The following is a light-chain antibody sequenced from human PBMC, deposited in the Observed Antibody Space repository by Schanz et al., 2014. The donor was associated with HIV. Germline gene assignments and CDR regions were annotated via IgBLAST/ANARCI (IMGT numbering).Light chain of an antibody. CDR2: GAS. J-gene: IGKJ3*01. Sequence: EIVLTQSPGTLSLSPGERATISCRAHQSLSSSYLAWYQQKPGQAPRLLIHGASSRATGIPDRFSGSGSGTDFTLTISRLEPEDSAMYYCQHYGSSPVFTFGPGTKVEIK. CDR3: QHYGSSPVFT. CDR1: QSLSSSY. V-gene: IGKV3-20*01.